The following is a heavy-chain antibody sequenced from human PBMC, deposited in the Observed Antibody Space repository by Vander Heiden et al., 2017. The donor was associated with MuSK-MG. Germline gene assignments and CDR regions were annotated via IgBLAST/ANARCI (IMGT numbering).Heavy chain of an antibody. J-gene: IGHJ4*02. CDR3: AKDNYYGSGGPWEYFDY. CDR2: ISWNSGSI. Sequence: EVQLLESGGGLVQPGRSLRLSCASSGFPFYDYALHWVRQAPGKGLEWVSGISWNSGSIGYADSVKGRFTISRDNAKNSLYLQMNSLRAEDTALYYCAKDNYYGSGGPWEYFDYWGQGTLVTVSS. D-gene: IGHD3-10*01. V-gene: IGHV3-9*01. CDR1: GFPFYDYA.